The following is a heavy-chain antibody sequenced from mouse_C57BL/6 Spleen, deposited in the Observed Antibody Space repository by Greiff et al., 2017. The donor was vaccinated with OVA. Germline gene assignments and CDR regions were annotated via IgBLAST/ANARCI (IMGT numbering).Heavy chain of an antibody. CDR3: ARRAYYSNYEEGAMDY. J-gene: IGHJ4*01. CDR2: IPPTSVST. D-gene: IGHD2-5*01. V-gene: IGHV1-64*01. Sequence: QVQLQQPGAELVKPGASVKLSCKASGYTFTSYWMHWVKQRPGQGLECIGLIPPTSVSTNYNEKFKSKATLTVDKSSSTAYMQLSSLTSEDSAVYYCARRAYYSNYEEGAMDYWGQGTSVTVSS. CDR1: GYTFTSYW.